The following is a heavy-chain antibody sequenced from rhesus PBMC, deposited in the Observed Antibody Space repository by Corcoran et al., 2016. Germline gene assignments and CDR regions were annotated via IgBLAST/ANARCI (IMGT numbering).Heavy chain of an antibody. V-gene: IGHV4-76*01. Sequence: QVQLQESGPGVVKPSETLSLTCAVSGYSISSGYDWSWIRHPPGKGLEWIGYIYGSSGSTNSNPSLKKRVTSSKDTSKNQFSLKLSSVTAADTAVYYCARGGYGSWNLRYWVQGVLVTVSS. CDR1: GYSISSGYD. CDR2: IYGSSGST. J-gene: IGHJ4*01. D-gene: IGHD6-25*01. CDR3: ARGGYGSWNLRY.